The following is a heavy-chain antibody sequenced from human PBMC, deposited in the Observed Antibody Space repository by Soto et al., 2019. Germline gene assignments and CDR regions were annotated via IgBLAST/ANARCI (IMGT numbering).Heavy chain of an antibody. D-gene: IGHD6-13*01. CDR3: TRDASRDSSARGWFDP. CDR1: GFTFRSFT. CDR2: IGSNSAYI. V-gene: IGHV3-21*01. J-gene: IGHJ5*02. Sequence: GGSLRLSCAASGFTFRSFTMNWVRQAPGKGLEWVSTIGSNSAYIYYTDALRGRFTISRDNAKNSLHLQMNSLRAEDTAVYYCTRDASRDSSARGWFDPWGPGTLVTSPQ.